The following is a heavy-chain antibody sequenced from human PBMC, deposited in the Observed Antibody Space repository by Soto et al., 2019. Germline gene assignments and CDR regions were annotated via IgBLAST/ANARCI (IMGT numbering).Heavy chain of an antibody. Sequence: ASVKVSCKASGGAFSGHAISWLRQAPGQGLEWMGQIIPFFKGTKYAQNFQGRVTITADDSTSTAYMDLSSLTSEDTAVYYCARDVPLNYYDGTYSYYAFDVWGQGTTVTVSS. J-gene: IGHJ6*02. CDR1: GGAFSGHA. CDR3: ARDVPLNYYDGTYSYYAFDV. V-gene: IGHV1-69*13. CDR2: IIPFFKGT. D-gene: IGHD3-16*01.